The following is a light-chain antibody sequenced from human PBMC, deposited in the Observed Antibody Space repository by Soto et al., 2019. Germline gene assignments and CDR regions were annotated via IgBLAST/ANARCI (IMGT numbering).Light chain of an antibody. CDR3: SSYTGSSYV. V-gene: IGLV2-8*01. CDR2: EVI. J-gene: IGLJ1*01. CDR1: GSDVGDYNY. Sequence: QSALTQPPSASGSPGQSVTISCTGTGSDVGDYNYVSWYQQHPGKAPKLMIYEVIKRPSGVPDRFSGSKSGNTASLTVSGLQAEDEANYYCSSYTGSSYVFGTGTKVTVL.